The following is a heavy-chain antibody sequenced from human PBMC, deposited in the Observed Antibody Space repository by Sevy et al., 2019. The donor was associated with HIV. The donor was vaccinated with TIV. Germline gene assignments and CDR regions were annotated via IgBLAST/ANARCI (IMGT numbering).Heavy chain of an antibody. Sequence: GGSLRLSCAASEFTVSSKYMSWVRQAPGKGLEWVSVIYSGGNTYYADSVKGRFTISRDISKNTLYLQMNSLRAEDTAIYYCATTSDRLYDYALDVWGQGTTVTVSS. CDR2: IYSGGNT. CDR3: ATTSDRLYDYALDV. V-gene: IGHV3-53*03. D-gene: IGHD3-16*01. J-gene: IGHJ6*02. CDR1: EFTVSSKY.